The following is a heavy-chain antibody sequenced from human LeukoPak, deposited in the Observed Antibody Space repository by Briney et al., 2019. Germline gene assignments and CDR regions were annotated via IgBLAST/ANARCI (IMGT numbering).Heavy chain of an antibody. CDR3: ARITIFGRGYDAFDI. V-gene: IGHV1-69*06. J-gene: IGHJ3*02. CDR1: GGTFSSYA. CDR2: IIPIFGTA. Sequence: ASVKVSCKASGGTFSSYAISWVRQAPGQGLEWMGGIIPIFGTANYAQKFQGRVTITADKSTSTAYMELRSLRSDDTAVYYCARITIFGRGYDAFDIWGQGTMVTVSS. D-gene: IGHD3-3*01.